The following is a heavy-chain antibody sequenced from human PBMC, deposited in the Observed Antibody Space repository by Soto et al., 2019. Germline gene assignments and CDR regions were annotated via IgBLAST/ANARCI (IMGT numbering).Heavy chain of an antibody. J-gene: IGHJ4*02. CDR1: GFTFSSYA. Sequence: GGSLRLSCAASGFTFSSYAMHWVRQAPGKGLEWVAVISYDGSNKYYADSVKGRFTISRDNSKNTLYLQMNSLRAEDTAVYYCAREEMTTAMFDYWGQGTLVTVSS. CDR3: AREEMTTAMFDY. V-gene: IGHV3-30-3*01. CDR2: ISYDGSNK. D-gene: IGHD4-17*01.